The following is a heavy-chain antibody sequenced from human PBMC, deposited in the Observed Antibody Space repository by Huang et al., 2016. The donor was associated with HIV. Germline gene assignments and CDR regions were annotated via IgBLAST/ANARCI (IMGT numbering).Heavy chain of an antibody. CDR3: VKERGSSRARSSFDF. J-gene: IGHJ3*01. V-gene: IGHV3-30*02. CDR2: ILYAGNND. D-gene: IGHD6-13*01. CDR1: GFPFSAFG. Sequence: QVRLVESGGGVVQPGASLTLSCSASGFPFSAFGMDWVRKAPGKVLEWVSFILYAGNNDYLIGSVKGRFTISRDNANNTLYLRMNSLRPEDTAVYYCVKERGSSRARSSFDFWGQGTSVIVSS.